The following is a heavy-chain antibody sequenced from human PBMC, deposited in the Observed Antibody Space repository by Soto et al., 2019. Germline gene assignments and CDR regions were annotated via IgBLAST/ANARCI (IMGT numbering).Heavy chain of an antibody. CDR3: AKNSGYARYYGMDV. CDR2: ISGSGGST. J-gene: IGHJ6*02. V-gene: IGHV3-23*01. D-gene: IGHD2-2*01. CDR1: GFTFSSYA. Sequence: GGYLRLSCAASGFTFSSYAMSWVRQAPGKGLEWVSAISGSGGSTYYADSVKGRFTISRDNSKNTLYLQMNSLRAEDTAVYYCAKNSGYARYYGMDVWGQGTTVTVSS.